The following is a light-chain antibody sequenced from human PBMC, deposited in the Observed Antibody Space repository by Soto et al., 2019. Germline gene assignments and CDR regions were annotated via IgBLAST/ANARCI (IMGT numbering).Light chain of an antibody. CDR3: QQYNNWIT. CDR1: QSVSSN. Sequence: EIVMTQSPATLSVSPGERATLSCRASQSVSSNLAWYQQKPGQAPRLLIYGASTRATGIPARFSGSGSGTELTLTISSLQSEDFAVYYCQQYNNWITFGQGTRLEIK. J-gene: IGKJ5*01. V-gene: IGKV3-15*01. CDR2: GAS.